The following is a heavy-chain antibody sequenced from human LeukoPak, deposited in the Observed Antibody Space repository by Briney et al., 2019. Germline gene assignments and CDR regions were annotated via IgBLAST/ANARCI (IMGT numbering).Heavy chain of an antibody. J-gene: IGHJ4*02. CDR2: IYYSGST. CDR3: AREGVITMVRGVNFGY. Sequence: SETLSLTCTVSGGSISSYYWSWIRQPPGKGLEWIGYIYYSGSTNYNPSLKSRVTISVDTSKNQISLKLSSVTAADTAVYYCAREGVITMVRGVNFGYWGQGTLVTVSS. V-gene: IGHV4-59*12. D-gene: IGHD3-10*01. CDR1: GGSISSYY.